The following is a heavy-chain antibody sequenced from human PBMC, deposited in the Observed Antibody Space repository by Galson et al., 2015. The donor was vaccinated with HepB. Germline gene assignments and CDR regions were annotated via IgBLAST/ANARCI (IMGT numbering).Heavy chain of an antibody. V-gene: IGHV4-39*01. Sequence: TLSLTCTVSGGSISSSSYYWGWIRQPPGKGLEWIGSIYYSGSTYYNPSLKSRVTISVDTSKNQFSLKLSSVTAADTAVYYCARHRGRLVLDYWGQGTLVTVSS. J-gene: IGHJ4*02. CDR1: GGSISSSSYY. CDR2: IYYSGST. D-gene: IGHD6-19*01. CDR3: ARHRGRLVLDY.